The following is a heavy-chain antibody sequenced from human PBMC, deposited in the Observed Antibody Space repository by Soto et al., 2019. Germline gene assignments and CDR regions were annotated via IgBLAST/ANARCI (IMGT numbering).Heavy chain of an antibody. J-gene: IGHJ4*02. CDR2: IYYSGST. CDR3: ARVDLDYTFDY. CDR1: GGSISSYY. D-gene: IGHD4-4*01. V-gene: IGHV4-59*01. Sequence: SETLSLTCTVSGGSISSYYWSWIRQPPGKGLEWSGYIYYSGSTNYNPSLKSRVTISVDTSKNQFSLKLSSVTAADTAVYYCARVDLDYTFDYWGQGTLVTVSS.